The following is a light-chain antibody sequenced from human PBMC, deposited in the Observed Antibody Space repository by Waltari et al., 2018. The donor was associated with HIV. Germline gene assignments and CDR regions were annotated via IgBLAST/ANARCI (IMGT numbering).Light chain of an antibody. V-gene: IGLV7-46*01. CDR2: DIS. Sequence: QAVVTQVPSLAVSPGWTVTLTCGSSTSAVTSGHYPYWFHQKPGQASRKLIYDISNKPSWTPARFSGSLLGAKAALTLSGAQPEDEAEYYCLLSYSGARVFGGGTKLTVL. CDR3: LLSYSGARV. CDR1: TSAVTSGHY. J-gene: IGLJ3*02.